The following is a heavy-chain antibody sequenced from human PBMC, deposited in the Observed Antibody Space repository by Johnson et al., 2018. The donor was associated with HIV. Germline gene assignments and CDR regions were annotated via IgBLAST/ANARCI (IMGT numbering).Heavy chain of an antibody. D-gene: IGHD3-22*01. J-gene: IGHJ3*02. CDR2: ISSSGSTI. CDR3: ASDLTRITMIVVVPQAFDI. CDR1: GFTFSDYY. V-gene: IGHV3-11*04. Sequence: QVQLVESGGGLVQPGGSLRLSCAASGFTFSDYYMSWIRQAPGKGLEWVSYISSSGSTIYYADSVKGRFTISRDNAKNSLYLQMNSLRAEDTAVYYCASDLTRITMIVVVPQAFDIWGQGTMVTVSS.